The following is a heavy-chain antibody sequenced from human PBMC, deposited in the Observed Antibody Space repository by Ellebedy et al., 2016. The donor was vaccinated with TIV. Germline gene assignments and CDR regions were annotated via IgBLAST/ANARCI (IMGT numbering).Heavy chain of an antibody. J-gene: IGHJ4*02. CDR2: ISAYNGNT. CDR3: ARDGYCTNGVCFPLGY. Sequence: ASVKVSCXASGYTFTSYGISWVRQAPGQGLEWMGWISAYNGNTNYAQKLQGRVTMTTDTSTSTAYMELRSLRSDDTAVYYCARDGYCTNGVCFPLGYWGQGTLVTVSS. D-gene: IGHD2-8*01. V-gene: IGHV1-18*01. CDR1: GYTFTSYG.